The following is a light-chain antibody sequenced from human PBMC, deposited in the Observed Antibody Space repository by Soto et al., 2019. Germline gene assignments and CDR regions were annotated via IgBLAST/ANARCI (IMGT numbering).Light chain of an antibody. CDR2: GAS. J-gene: IGKJ1*01. CDR3: QRYDSFRT. V-gene: IGKV3-20*01. Sequence: EIVLTQSPGTLSLSPGERATLSCXASQSVRSNFLAWYQQKPGQAPRLLIYGASNRATGIPDRFSGSGSGTDFTLTITRLEPEDFAMYYCQRYDSFRTFGQGTKVEI. CDR1: QSVRSNF.